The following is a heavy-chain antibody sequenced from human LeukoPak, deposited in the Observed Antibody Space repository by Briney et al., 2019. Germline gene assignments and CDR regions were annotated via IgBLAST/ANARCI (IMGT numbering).Heavy chain of an antibody. V-gene: IGHV3-30-3*01. CDR3: ARGAYYYED. J-gene: IGHJ4*02. CDR1: EITFSTYA. D-gene: IGHD3-22*01. CDR2: ISYDGDNK. Sequence: PGGSLRLSCAASEITFSTYAMYWVRQTPGKGLEWVAFISYDGDNKYHADSVKGRFTIARSNSKNTLYLQMNSLRTEDTAVYYCARGAYYYEDWGQGTLVTVSS.